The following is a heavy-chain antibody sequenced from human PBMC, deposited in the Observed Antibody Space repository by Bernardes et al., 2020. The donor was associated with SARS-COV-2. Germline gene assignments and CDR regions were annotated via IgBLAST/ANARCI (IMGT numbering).Heavy chain of an antibody. V-gene: IGHV4-39*07. CDR3: ASLSGSYAYYYYGMDV. CDR1: GDSINSASYR. CDR2: LSYGGNT. D-gene: IGHD1-26*01. J-gene: IGHJ6*02. Sequence: SETLSLTCSVSGDSINSASYRWGWIRQAPGKGLEWIGSLSYGGNTYYTPSLRSRVTISVDTSKNQFSLKLTSVTAADTAVYYCASLSGSYAYYYYGMDVWGQGTTVTVSS.